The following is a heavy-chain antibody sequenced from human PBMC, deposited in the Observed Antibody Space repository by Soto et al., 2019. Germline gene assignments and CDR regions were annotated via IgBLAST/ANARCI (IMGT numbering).Heavy chain of an antibody. D-gene: IGHD3-10*01. Sequence: PGESLKISCKGSGYSFTSYWISWVRQMPGKGLEWMGRIDPSDSYTNYSPSFQGHVTISADKSISTAYLQWSSLKASDTAMYYCARHGDGSGISHAFDICGQGTMVTVSS. CDR3: ARHGDGSGISHAFDI. CDR2: IDPSDSYT. CDR1: GYSFTSYW. J-gene: IGHJ3*02. V-gene: IGHV5-10-1*01.